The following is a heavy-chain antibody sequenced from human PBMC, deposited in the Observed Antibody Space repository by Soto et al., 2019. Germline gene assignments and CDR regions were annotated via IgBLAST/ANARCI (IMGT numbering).Heavy chain of an antibody. Sequence: QVQLVESGGGVVQPGRSLRLSCAASGFTFSSYGMHGVGQAPGKGLEWVAVISYDGSNKYYADSVKGRFTIARDNSKNTLDMKMNSLRAEDKAVYYCAKDERSGYYRCGGYYYYYMDVWGKGTTVTVSS. D-gene: IGHD3-3*01. V-gene: IGHV3-30*18. CDR1: GFTFSSYG. J-gene: IGHJ6*03. CDR2: ISYDGSNK. CDR3: AKDERSGYYRCGGYYYYYMDV.